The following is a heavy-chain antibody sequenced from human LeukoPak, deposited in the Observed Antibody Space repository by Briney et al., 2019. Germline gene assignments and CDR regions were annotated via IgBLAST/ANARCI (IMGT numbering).Heavy chain of an antibody. CDR1: GYTFTSYS. J-gene: IGHJ4*02. D-gene: IGHD3-10*01. Sequence: ASVKVSCKASGYTFTSYSINWVRQAPGQGLEWMGWINTNTGNPAYAQGFSGRFVLSLDTSVSTAYLQISSLKAEDTAVYYCARTYYASGSRFDYWGQGTLVAVSS. CDR2: INTNTGNP. V-gene: IGHV7-4-1*02. CDR3: ARTYYASGSRFDY.